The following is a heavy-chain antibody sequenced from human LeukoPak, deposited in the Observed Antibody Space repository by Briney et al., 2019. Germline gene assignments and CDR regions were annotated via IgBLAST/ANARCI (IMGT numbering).Heavy chain of an antibody. V-gene: IGHV4-34*01. D-gene: IGHD7-27*01. CDR2: INHSGRS. CDR3: ARWDNWGSGPTGPFDD. CDR1: GVSFSGYY. Sequence: ASETLSLTCAVSGVSFSGYYWSWIRQPPGKGLEWIGEINHSGRSNYNPSLKSRVTISVDASKNHLSLKLYSVTAADTAVYYCARWDNWGSGPTGPFDDWGQGTLSPSPQ. J-gene: IGHJ4*02.